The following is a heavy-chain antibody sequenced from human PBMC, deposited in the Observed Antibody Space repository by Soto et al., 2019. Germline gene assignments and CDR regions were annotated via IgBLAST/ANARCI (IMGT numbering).Heavy chain of an antibody. CDR2: ISGYNGNT. V-gene: IGHV1-18*01. CDR1: GFRFMEHH. Sequence: QAQLVQSGAELKKPGSSVKVSCKTSGFRFMEHHFSWMRQVPGQPLQWLGSISGYNGNTNYAQVVQGRVSMTMDTSTNTVFMEMSSLRAEDTAVYFCARGLAPDVVTARDSWGQGTLVTVSS. CDR3: ARGLAPDVVTARDS. D-gene: IGHD2-21*02. J-gene: IGHJ4*02.